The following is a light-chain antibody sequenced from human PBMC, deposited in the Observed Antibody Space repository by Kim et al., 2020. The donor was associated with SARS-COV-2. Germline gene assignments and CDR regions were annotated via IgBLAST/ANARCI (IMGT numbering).Light chain of an antibody. J-gene: IGLJ2*01. CDR1: SLTNFY. CDR2: DIH. V-gene: IGLV3-19*01. Sequence: SSELTQDTAVSVALGQTVRITCQGDSLTNFYASWYQQKSGQAPVEVIYDIHKRPSGIPDRFSGSTSRNTASLTITGAQAEDEADYYCNSRDSSGNHVIFGRGTQLTVL. CDR3: NSRDSSGNHVI.